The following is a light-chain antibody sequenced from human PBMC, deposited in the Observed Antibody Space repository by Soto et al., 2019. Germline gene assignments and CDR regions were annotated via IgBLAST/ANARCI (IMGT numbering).Light chain of an antibody. CDR2: SND. J-gene: IGLJ2*01. Sequence: QSVLAQPPSASGTPGQRVTISCSGTNSNIGTKPVSWYQHLPGTAPRVLIYSNDQWPSGVPDRFSGSKSGTSASLAISGLQSDDEADYYCAAWDDSLDAVVFGGGTKLPVL. CDR1: NSNIGTKP. CDR3: AAWDDSLDAVV. V-gene: IGLV1-44*01.